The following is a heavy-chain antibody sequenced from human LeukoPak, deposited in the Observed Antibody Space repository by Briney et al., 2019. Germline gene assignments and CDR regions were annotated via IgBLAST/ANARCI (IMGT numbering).Heavy chain of an antibody. CDR3: ARRGSGWYRGFSGAGDYTAFDI. V-gene: IGHV5-51*01. Sequence: GESLKISCKASGYRFTSQWIAWVRQMPGKALEWMAIIYPGDSETRYSPSFQGQVTISADKSITTAYLQWSSLKASDTAMYYCARRGSGWYRGFSGAGDYTAFDIWGQGTMVTVSS. J-gene: IGHJ3*02. CDR1: GYRFTSQW. D-gene: IGHD6-19*01. CDR2: IYPGDSET.